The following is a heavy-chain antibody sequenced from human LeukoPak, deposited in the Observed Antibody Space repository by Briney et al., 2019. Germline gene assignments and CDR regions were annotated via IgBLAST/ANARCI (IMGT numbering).Heavy chain of an antibody. CDR1: GGSISSGDYY. D-gene: IGHD4-17*01. Sequence: SQTLSLTCTVSGGSISSGDYYWSWIRQPPGKGLEWIVYIYYSGSTYYNPSLKSRVTISVDTSKNQFSLKLSSVTAADTAVYYCARVGWGYGDYEYYFDYWGQGTLVTVSS. V-gene: IGHV4-30-4*08. CDR3: ARVGWGYGDYEYYFDY. J-gene: IGHJ4*02. CDR2: IYYSGST.